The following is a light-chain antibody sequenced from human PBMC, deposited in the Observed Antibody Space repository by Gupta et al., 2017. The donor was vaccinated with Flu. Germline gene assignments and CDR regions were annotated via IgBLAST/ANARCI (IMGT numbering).Light chain of an antibody. CDR2: EVA. CDR3: SSYAGRNILL. CDR1: SSDIGGYNY. J-gene: IGLJ2*01. Sequence: VTISCTGSSSDIGGYNYVSWYQQYPGKAPKLMIYEVAKRPSGVPDRFSGSKSGNTASLTVSGLQAEDEAHYYCSSYAGRNILLFGGGTKLTVV. V-gene: IGLV2-8*01.